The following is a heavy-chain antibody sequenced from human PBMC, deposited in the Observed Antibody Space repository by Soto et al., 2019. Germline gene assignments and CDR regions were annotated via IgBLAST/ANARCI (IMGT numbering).Heavy chain of an antibody. CDR3: ARECHYDILTGYSYNWFDP. V-gene: IGHV4-31*03. CDR2: IYYSGST. Sequence: SETLSLSCTVSGGSISSGGYYWSWIRQHPGKGLEWIGYIYYSGSTYYNPSLKSRVTISVDTSKNQFSLKLSSVTAADTAVYYCARECHYDILTGYSYNWFDPWGQGTLVTVSS. D-gene: IGHD3-9*01. J-gene: IGHJ5*02. CDR1: GGSISSGGYY.